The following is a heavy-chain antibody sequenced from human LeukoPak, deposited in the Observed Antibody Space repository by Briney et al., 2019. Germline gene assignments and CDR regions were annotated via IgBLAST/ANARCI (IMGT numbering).Heavy chain of an antibody. CDR3: AREKLGGSYYYGMDV. D-gene: IGHD3-16*01. CDR2: INPSGGST. V-gene: IGHV1-46*01. Sequence: ASVKVSCKASGFRFTSYDINWVRQASGQGLEWMGIINPSGGSTSYAQKFQGRVTMTRDTSTSTVYMELSSLRSEDTAVYYCAREKLGGSYYYGMDVWGQGTTVTVSS. CDR1: GFRFTSYD. J-gene: IGHJ6*02.